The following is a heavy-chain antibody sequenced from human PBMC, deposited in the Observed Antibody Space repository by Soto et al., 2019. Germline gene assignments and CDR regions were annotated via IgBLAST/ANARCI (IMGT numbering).Heavy chain of an antibody. V-gene: IGHV3-13*01. Sequence: GGSLRLSCAASGFTFSSYDMHWVRQATGKGLEWVSAIGTAGDTYYPGSVKGRFTISRENAKNSLYLQMNSLRAEDTAVYYCARVRPRGPPLYYYYYGMDVWGQGTTVTVSS. CDR3: ARVRPRGPPLYYYYYGMDV. J-gene: IGHJ6*02. D-gene: IGHD3-10*01. CDR2: IGTAGDT. CDR1: GFTFSSYD.